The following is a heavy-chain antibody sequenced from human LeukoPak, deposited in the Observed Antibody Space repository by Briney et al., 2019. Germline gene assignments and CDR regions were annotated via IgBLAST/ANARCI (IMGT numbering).Heavy chain of an antibody. Sequence: PSETLSLTCTVSGGSISSGSYYWSWIRQPAGKGLEWIGRIYTSGSTNYNPSLKSRVTISVDTSKNQFFLKLSSVTAADTAVYYCARGLEEYCSSTSCYGGDAFDIWGQGTMVTVSS. CDR3: ARGLEEYCSSTSCYGGDAFDI. V-gene: IGHV4-61*02. J-gene: IGHJ3*02. D-gene: IGHD2-2*01. CDR2: IYTSGST. CDR1: GGSISSGSYY.